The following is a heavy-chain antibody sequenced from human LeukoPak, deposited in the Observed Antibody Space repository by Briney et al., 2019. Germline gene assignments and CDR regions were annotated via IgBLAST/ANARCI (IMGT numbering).Heavy chain of an antibody. CDR1: GFTFSDYG. J-gene: IGHJ4*02. CDR2: IQNDGSNK. V-gene: IGHV3-30*02. D-gene: IGHD6-13*01. Sequence: GGSLRLSCVASGFTFSDYGIHWVRQAPGKGLDWVALIQNDGSNKYYGDSVKGRFTISRDNAKNSLYLQMNSLRAEDTAVYYCARDPPGIAAAGTHYFDYWGQGTLVTVSS. CDR3: ARDPPGIAAAGTHYFDY.